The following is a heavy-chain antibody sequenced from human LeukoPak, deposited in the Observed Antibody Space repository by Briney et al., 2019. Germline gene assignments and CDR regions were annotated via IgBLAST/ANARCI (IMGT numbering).Heavy chain of an antibody. CDR3: ARENIVVVPAAALDV. D-gene: IGHD2-2*01. CDR2: ISFGGSSTI. V-gene: IGHV3-48*04. CDR1: GFTFSTYS. J-gene: IGHJ6*04. Sequence: GGSLRLSCAASGFTFSTYSMNWVRQAPGKGLEWVSYISFGGSSTIYYADSVKGRFTISRDNAKNSLYLQMNSLRAEDTAVYYCARENIVVVPAAALDVWGKGTTVTVSS.